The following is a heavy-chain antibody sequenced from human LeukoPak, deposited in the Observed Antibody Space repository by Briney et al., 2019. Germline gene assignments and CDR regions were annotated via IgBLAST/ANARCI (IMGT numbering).Heavy chain of an antibody. J-gene: IGHJ6*02. Sequence: SETLSLTGTVSGGSISTVVYYWNWIRQHPGKGLEWFGNILYSGRTYYSQSLKSRINISLDTSKNLFSLKLSSVTAADTAVYYCAREVATGVGYYGMDVWGQGTKVTVSS. CDR1: GGSISTVVYY. CDR3: AREVATGVGYYGMDV. D-gene: IGHD1-14*01. V-gene: IGHV4-31*03. CDR2: ILYSGRT.